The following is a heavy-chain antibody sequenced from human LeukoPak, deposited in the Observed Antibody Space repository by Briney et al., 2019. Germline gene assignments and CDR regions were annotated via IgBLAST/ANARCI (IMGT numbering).Heavy chain of an antibody. CDR3: ASGHEIVVATDAFDI. CDR2: ISSSSSYI. V-gene: IGHV3-21*01. D-gene: IGHD3-22*01. CDR1: GFTFSSYS. Sequence: GGSLRLSCAASGFTFSSYSMNWVRQAPGKGLEWVTSISSSSSYIYYADSVKGRFTISRDNAKNSLYLQMNSLRAEDTAVYYCASGHEIVVATDAFDIWGQGTMVTVSS. J-gene: IGHJ3*02.